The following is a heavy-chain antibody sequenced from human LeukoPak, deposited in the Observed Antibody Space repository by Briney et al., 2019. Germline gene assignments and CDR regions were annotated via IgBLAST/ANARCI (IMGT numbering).Heavy chain of an antibody. CDR1: GFTFSSYG. CDR3: AKVSDFGDYPDY. J-gene: IGHJ4*02. CDR2: ISSSGGST. D-gene: IGHD4-17*01. V-gene: IGHV3-23*01. Sequence: GGSLRLSCAASGFTFSSYGMSWVRQAPGKGLEWVSVISSSGGSTYYADSVKGRFTISRDNSKNTLYLQMNSLRAEDTAVYYCAKVSDFGDYPDYWGQGTLVTVPS.